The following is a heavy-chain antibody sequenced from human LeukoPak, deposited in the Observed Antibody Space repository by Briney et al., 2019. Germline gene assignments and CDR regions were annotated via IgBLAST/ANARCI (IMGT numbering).Heavy chain of an antibody. J-gene: IGHJ4*02. D-gene: IGHD6-13*01. CDR3: ARSSGGIAAAGDY. CDR1: GYTFTSYY. CDR2: INPSGGST. Sequence: ASVKVSCKASGYTFTSYYLHWVRQAPGQGREWMGIINPSGGSTSYAQNFHGRVTMTRDMSTSTVYMELSSLRSEDTAVYYCARSSGGIAAAGDYWGQGTLVTVSS. V-gene: IGHV1-46*01.